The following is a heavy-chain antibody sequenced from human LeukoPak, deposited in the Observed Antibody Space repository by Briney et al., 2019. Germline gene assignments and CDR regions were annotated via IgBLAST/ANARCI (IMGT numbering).Heavy chain of an antibody. Sequence: PGGSLRLSCGASGFTFSSHWMQCVRHAPGKGLVWVSRIDSHGRSTIDADSVKGRFTVSRDNAKNTLYLQRNSLRAEDTAVYYCEREGYGSGSYPFDYWGQGTLVTVSS. CDR1: GFTFSSHW. V-gene: IGHV3-74*01. CDR3: EREGYGSGSYPFDY. CDR2: IDSHGRST. D-gene: IGHD3-10*01. J-gene: IGHJ4*02.